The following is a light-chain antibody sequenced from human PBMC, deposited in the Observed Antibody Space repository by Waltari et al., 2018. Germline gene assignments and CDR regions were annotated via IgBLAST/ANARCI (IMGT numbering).Light chain of an antibody. CDR3: QQYNNWPWT. Sequence: ELVMTQSQATLSVSLGERATLSCRASQSVGSNYLAWYQQTPGQAPRLLIASASTRATGVPARFSGSGSGTEFTLTISSLQSEDFAIYYCQQYNNWPWTFGQGTKVEI. V-gene: IGKV3-15*01. CDR2: SAS. CDR1: QSVGSN. J-gene: IGKJ1*01.